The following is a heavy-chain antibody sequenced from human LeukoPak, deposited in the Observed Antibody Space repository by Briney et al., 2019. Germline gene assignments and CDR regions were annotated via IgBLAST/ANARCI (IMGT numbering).Heavy chain of an antibody. CDR3: ARQTGSGLFILP. V-gene: IGHV4-38-2*02. CDR1: GYSISSGYY. CDR2: IYHTGST. D-gene: IGHD3/OR15-3a*01. Sequence: SETLSLTCTVSGYSISSGYYWDWIRQPPGKGLEWIGSIYHTGSTYYNPSLKSRVTISVDTSKNQFSLRLTSVTAADTAVYYCARQTGSGLFILPGGQGTLVTVSS. J-gene: IGHJ4*02.